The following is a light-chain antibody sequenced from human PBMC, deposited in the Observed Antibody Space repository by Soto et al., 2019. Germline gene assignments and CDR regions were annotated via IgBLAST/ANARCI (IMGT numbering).Light chain of an antibody. CDR2: KAS. V-gene: IGKV1-5*03. J-gene: IGKJ1*01. CDR1: QTISSW. CDR3: QHMRT. Sequence: DIQMTQSPSTLSGSVGDSVTITCRASQTISSWLAWYQQKPGKAPKLLIYKASTLKSGVPSRFSGSGSGTEFTLPLSSLQAADFGSYYCQHMRTFGQGTKVDIK.